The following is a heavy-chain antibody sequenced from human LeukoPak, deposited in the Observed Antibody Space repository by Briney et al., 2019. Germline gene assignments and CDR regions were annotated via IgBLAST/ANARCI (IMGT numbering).Heavy chain of an antibody. CDR1: GDSVSGNSVT. D-gene: IGHD2-15*01. CDR2: TYYRSKWYS. V-gene: IGHV6-1*01. J-gene: IGHJ4*02. CDR3: ARANPPQYCSGVSCYSISFDY. Sequence: SQTLSLTCVISGDSVSGNSVTWNWIRQSPSRGLEWLGRTYYRSKWYSDYAESVKSRITINPDTSKNQFSLQLNSVTPEDTAVYYCARANPPQYCSGVSCYSISFDYWGQGTLVTVSS.